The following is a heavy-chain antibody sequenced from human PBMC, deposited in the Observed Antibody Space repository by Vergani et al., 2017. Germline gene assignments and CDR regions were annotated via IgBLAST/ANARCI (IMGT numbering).Heavy chain of an antibody. V-gene: IGHV4-59*01. CDR3: ARGPYYYDSSGYSYGMDV. CDR2: IYYSGST. Sequence: QVQLQESGPGLVKPSETLSLTCTVSGGSISSYYWSWIRQPPGKGLGWIGYIYYSGSTNYNPSLKSRVTISVDTSKNQFSLKLSSVTAADTAVYYCARGPYYYDSSGYSYGMDVWGQGTTVTVSS. J-gene: IGHJ6*02. D-gene: IGHD3-22*01. CDR1: GGSISSYY.